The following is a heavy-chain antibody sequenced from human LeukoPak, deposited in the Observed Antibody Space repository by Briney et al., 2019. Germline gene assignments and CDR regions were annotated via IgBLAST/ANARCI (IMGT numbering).Heavy chain of an antibody. Sequence: PSQTLSLTCTVSGGSMSSGSYYWSWIRQPPGKGLEWIGYIYYSGSTNYNPSLKSRVTISVDTSKNQFSLKLSSVTAADTAVYYCAYGDYETHFDYWGQGTLVTVSS. CDR3: AYGDYETHFDY. CDR2: IYYSGST. V-gene: IGHV4-61*01. D-gene: IGHD4-17*01. CDR1: GGSMSSGSYY. J-gene: IGHJ4*02.